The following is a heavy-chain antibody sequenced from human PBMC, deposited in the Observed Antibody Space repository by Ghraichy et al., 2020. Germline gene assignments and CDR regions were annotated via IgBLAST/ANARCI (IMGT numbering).Heavy chain of an antibody. Sequence: GGSLRLSCAASGFTFSSYAMHWVRQAPGKGLEYVSAISSNGGSTYYANSVKGRFTISRDNSKNMLYLQMGSLRAEDMAVYYCARAPATVTPEFDYWGQGTLVTVSS. V-gene: IGHV3-64*01. CDR1: GFTFSSYA. D-gene: IGHD4-17*01. CDR3: ARAPATVTPEFDY. CDR2: ISSNGGST. J-gene: IGHJ4*02.